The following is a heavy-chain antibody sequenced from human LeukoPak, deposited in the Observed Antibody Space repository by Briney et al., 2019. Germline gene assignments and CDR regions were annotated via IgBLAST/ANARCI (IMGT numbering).Heavy chain of an antibody. CDR3: ARKVGKYSGWYNY. Sequence: GGSLRLSCAASGFTFSSYWMSWVRQAPGKGLEWVANINQDGSGEYYVDSVKGRFTISRDNAKNSLSLQMNSLRVEDTAVYYCARKVGKYSGWYNYWGQGTLVTVSS. CDR2: INQDGSGE. J-gene: IGHJ4*02. V-gene: IGHV3-7*01. CDR1: GFTFSSYW. D-gene: IGHD6-19*01.